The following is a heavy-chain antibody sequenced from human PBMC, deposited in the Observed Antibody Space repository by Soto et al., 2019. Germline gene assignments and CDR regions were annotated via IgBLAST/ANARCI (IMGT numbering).Heavy chain of an antibody. CDR2: MNPNSGNT. D-gene: IGHD4-17*01. CDR1: GYTFTSYD. CDR3: ARADYGDLRGAFDI. J-gene: IGHJ3*02. Sequence: QVQLVQSGAEVKKPGASVKVSCKASGYTFTSYDINWVRQATGQGLEWMGWMNPNSGNTGYAQKFHARVSMTRNTSISTAYMELSSLRSEDTAVYYCARADYGDLRGAFDIWGQGTMVTVSS. V-gene: IGHV1-8*01.